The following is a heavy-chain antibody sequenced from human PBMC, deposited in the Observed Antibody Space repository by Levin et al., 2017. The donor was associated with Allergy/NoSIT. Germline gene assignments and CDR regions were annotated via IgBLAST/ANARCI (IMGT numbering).Heavy chain of an antibody. CDR1: GDSISGPGYY. V-gene: IGHV4-39*01. J-gene: IGHJ4*02. Sequence: SSETLSLTCTVSGDSISGPGYYWAWIRQPPGEGLEWIGSVYFSGFTYYNPSLESRITISVDTSKNQFSLRLSSVTAADTALYFCARVYAGPYYLFDYWGQGTLVAVSS. CDR3: ARVYAGPYYLFDY. CDR2: VYFSGFT. D-gene: IGHD2-8*01.